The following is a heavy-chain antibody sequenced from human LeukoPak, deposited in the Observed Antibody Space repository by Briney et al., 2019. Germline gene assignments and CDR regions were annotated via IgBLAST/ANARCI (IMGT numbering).Heavy chain of an antibody. CDR2: IRSKAYGGTA. J-gene: IGHJ6*03. CDR3: TTGPGTDCSSTSCYAAKADYYYYMDV. CDR1: GFIFGDEV. D-gene: IGHD2-2*01. V-gene: IGHV3-49*03. Sequence: PGRSLRLSCTTSGFIFGDEVLSWFRQAPGKGLEWVSFIRSKAYGGTAEYAASVKGRFTMSRDDSKNTLYLQMNSLKTEDTAVYYCTTGPGTDCSSTSCYAAKADYYYYMDVWGKGTTVTVSS.